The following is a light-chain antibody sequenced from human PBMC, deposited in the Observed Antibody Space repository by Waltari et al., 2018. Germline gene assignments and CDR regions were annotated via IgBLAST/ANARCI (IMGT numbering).Light chain of an antibody. CDR2: DVT. Sequence: QXALTQPASVXGSPGQSITISCTGTSSDVGVYNYVSWYQQHPGKAPKLMIYDVTKRPSGVXDRFSGSKSGXTASLTISGLQAEDEADYYCCSYXGSSTLVFGGGTKLTVL. CDR1: SSDVGVYNY. CDR3: CSYXGSSTLV. J-gene: IGLJ2*01. V-gene: IGLV2-23*02.